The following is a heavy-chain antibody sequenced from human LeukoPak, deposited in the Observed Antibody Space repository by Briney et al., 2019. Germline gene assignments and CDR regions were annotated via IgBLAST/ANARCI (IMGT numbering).Heavy chain of an antibody. V-gene: IGHV3-20*04. CDR2: INWNGGST. J-gene: IGHJ6*03. CDR3: ARLRRAAAGYLYYYYYMDV. CDR1: GFTFDDYG. D-gene: IGHD6-13*01. Sequence: PGGSLRLSCAASGFTFDDYGMSWVRQAPGKGLEWVSGINWNGGSTGYADSVKGRFTISRDNAKNSLYLQMNSLRAEDTALYYCARLRRAAAGYLYYYYYMDVWGKGTTVTVSS.